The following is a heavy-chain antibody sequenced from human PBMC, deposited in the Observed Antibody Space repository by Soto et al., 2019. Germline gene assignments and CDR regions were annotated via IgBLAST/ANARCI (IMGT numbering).Heavy chain of an antibody. D-gene: IGHD2-2*01. CDR2: ISYDGNYK. CDR3: AKDSRSCTSTSRYEYYNGLDV. V-gene: IGHV3-30*18. J-gene: IGHJ6*02. CDR1: GFPFSNYG. Sequence: PGGSLRLSCAASGFPFSNYGMHWVRQAPGKGLGWVAVISYDGNYKYYADSVKGRFTISRDNSKNTLYLQMNSLRAEDTAVYYCAKDSRSCTSTSRYEYYNGLDVWGQGTTVTVSS.